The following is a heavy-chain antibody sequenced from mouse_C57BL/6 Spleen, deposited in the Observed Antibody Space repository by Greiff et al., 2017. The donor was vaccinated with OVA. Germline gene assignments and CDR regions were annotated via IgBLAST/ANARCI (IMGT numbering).Heavy chain of an antibody. CDR3: ARDGGDYFDV. J-gene: IGHJ1*03. CDR1: GFTFSDFY. Sequence: EVMLVESGGGLVQSGRSLRLSCATSGFTFSDFYMEWVRQAPGKGLEWIAASRNKANDYTTEYTASVQGRFIVSRDTSQSILYLQMNALRAEDTAIYYCARDGGDYFDVWGTGTTVTVSS. CDR2: SRNKANDYTT. V-gene: IGHV7-1*01.